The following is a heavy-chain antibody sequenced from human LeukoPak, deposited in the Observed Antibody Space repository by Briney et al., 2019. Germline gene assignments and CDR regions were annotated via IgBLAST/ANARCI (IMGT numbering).Heavy chain of an antibody. CDR3: AKSPDASDYYMYV. J-gene: IGHJ6*03. CDR2: ISSSSSYI. V-gene: IGHV3-21*01. Sequence: PGGSLRLSCAASGFTFSSYSMNWVRQAPGKGLECVSYISSSSSYIYYADSVKGRFTISRDNAKNSLYLQMNSLRAEDTAVYYCAKSPDASDYYMYVWGKGNTVTVSS. CDR1: GFTFSSYS.